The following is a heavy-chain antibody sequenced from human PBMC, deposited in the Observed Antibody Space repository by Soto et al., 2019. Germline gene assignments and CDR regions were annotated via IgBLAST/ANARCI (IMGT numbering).Heavy chain of an antibody. D-gene: IGHD2-15*01. Sequence: EVQLVESGGGLVQPGGSLRLSCAASGFTFSSYWMHWVRQAPGKGLVWVSRSNSDGSSTSYADSVKGRFTSSRDNAKNALYLQMNSLRAEDTAVYYCARDVSTHCSGGSCYRPHYYYYYGMDVWGQGTTVTVSS. V-gene: IGHV3-74*01. CDR1: GFTFSSYW. CDR2: SNSDGSST. J-gene: IGHJ6*02. CDR3: ARDVSTHCSGGSCYRPHYYYYYGMDV.